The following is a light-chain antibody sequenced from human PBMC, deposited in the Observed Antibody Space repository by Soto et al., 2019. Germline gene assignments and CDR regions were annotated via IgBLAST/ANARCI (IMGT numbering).Light chain of an antibody. CDR1: SGHSSYA. J-gene: IGLJ3*02. CDR2: VNSDGSH. Sequence: QLVLTQSPSASASLGASVKLTCTISSGHSSYAITWHQQQPEKGPRYLMKVNSDGSHTKGDGIPDRFSGSSSGAERYLTISSLQSEDEADYYCQTWGTGIVVFGGGTKVTVL. V-gene: IGLV4-69*01. CDR3: QTWGTGIVV.